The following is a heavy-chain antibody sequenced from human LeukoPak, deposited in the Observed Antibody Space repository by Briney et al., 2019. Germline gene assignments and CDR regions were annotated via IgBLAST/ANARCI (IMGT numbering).Heavy chain of an antibody. CDR3: AKGNGDFSHFYNGMDV. D-gene: IGHD4-17*01. CDR1: GFTFDDVA. J-gene: IGHJ6*02. V-gene: IGHV3-43*02. Sequence: GGSLRLSCVGSGFTFDDVAMHWVRQAPGRGLEWVSLISGDGVATYYGASPKGRFTISRDNSKNSLYLQMNSLRVEDTALYYCAKGNGDFSHFYNGMDVWGRGTTVTVSS. CDR2: ISGDGVAT.